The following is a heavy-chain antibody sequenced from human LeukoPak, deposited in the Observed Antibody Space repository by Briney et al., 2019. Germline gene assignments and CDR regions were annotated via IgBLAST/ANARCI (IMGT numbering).Heavy chain of an antibody. V-gene: IGHV3-74*01. D-gene: IGHD3-9*01. CDR3: TRYTAETGYWS. Sequence: GGSLRLSCAASGLTFSKYWMHWFRQAPGKGLVWVSRINQDGTSTHFADSVKGRFAISRDNAENTLYLQMHSLRVEDTAVYYCTRYTAETGYWSWGQGTLVTVSS. J-gene: IGHJ4*02. CDR2: INQDGTST. CDR1: GLTFSKYW.